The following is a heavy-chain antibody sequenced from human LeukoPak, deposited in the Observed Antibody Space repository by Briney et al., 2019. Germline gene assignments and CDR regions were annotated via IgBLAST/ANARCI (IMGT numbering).Heavy chain of an antibody. CDR1: GVSISSYY. J-gene: IGHJ3*02. D-gene: IGHD3-22*01. CDR2: ISDSGDT. Sequence: SETLSLTCTASGVSISSYYWSWIRQPPGKGLEWIGHISDSGDTNYNPSLKSRVTISVDTSKKQFSLKLSSVTTADTAVYYCARDSYYDTSGYFNDTFDMWGQGTLVTVSS. V-gene: IGHV4-59*01. CDR3: ARDSYYDTSGYFNDTFDM.